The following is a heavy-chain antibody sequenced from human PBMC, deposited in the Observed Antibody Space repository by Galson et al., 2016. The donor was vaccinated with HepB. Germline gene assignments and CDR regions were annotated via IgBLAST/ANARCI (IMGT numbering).Heavy chain of an antibody. V-gene: IGHV4-39*01. CDR3: AAAGTSHYFGY. CDR2: ISYSGST. J-gene: IGHJ4*02. CDR1: GGSINTPIYH. Sequence: SETLSLTCTVSGGSINTPIYHWAWIRQPPGKGLEWIGSISYSGSTYYNPSLKSRVTISVDMSKNQFSLTLSSGTAAGTALYSCAAAGTSHYFGYWGQGNLVTVSS. D-gene: IGHD1-7*01.